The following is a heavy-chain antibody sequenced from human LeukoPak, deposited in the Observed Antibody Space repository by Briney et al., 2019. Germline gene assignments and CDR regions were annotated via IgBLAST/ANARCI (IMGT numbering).Heavy chain of an antibody. Sequence: GGSLRLSCAASGFTLSSYGMSWVRQAPGKGREGVSAISGSGGSTYYADSVKGRFTIARDNYKNTVYVQMNSLRAEDTAVYYCAKGSILTGYYTPVDYWGQGTLVTVSS. D-gene: IGHD3-9*01. J-gene: IGHJ4*02. CDR3: AKGSILTGYYTPVDY. CDR1: GFTLSSYG. CDR2: ISGSGGST. V-gene: IGHV3-23*01.